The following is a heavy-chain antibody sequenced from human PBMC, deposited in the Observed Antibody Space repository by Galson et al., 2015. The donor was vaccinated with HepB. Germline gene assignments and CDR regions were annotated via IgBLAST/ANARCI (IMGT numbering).Heavy chain of an antibody. Sequence: SVKVSCKASGGTFSSYAISWVRQAPGQGLEWMGGIIPIFGTANYAQKFQGRVTITADESTSTAYMELSSLRSEDTAVYYCARDKGLGYCSSTSCRKKYYMDVWGKGTTVTVSS. V-gene: IGHV1-69*13. CDR3: ARDKGLGYCSSTSCRKKYYMDV. CDR1: GGTFSSYA. J-gene: IGHJ6*03. D-gene: IGHD2-2*01. CDR2: IIPIFGTA.